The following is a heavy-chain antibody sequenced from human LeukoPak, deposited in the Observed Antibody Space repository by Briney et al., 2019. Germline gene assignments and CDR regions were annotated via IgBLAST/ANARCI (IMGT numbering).Heavy chain of an antibody. CDR3: ARAIGDWNYVPQFDY. CDR1: GLKISYHI. Sequence: GGSLRLSCAASGLKISYHIMNWVRQAPGKGLEWVSSMSSSSSTTSYADSVKGRFAISRDNAENSLYLQMNSLRAEDTAVYYCARAIGDWNYVPQFDYWGQGTLVTVSS. J-gene: IGHJ4*02. CDR2: MSSSSSTT. V-gene: IGHV3-48*04. D-gene: IGHD1-7*01.